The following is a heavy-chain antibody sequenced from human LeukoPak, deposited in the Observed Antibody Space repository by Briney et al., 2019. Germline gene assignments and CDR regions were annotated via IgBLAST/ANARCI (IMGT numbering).Heavy chain of an antibody. Sequence: SETLSLTCAVYGGSFSGYYWSWIRQPPGKGLEWIGEINHSGSTNYNPSLKSRVTISVDTSKNQFSLKLSSVTAADTAVYYCARLGPLSNIVVVPAAILAYFDYWGQGTLVTVSS. CDR2: INHSGST. V-gene: IGHV4-34*01. CDR3: ARLGPLSNIVVVPAAILAYFDY. D-gene: IGHD2-2*01. J-gene: IGHJ4*02. CDR1: GGSFSGYY.